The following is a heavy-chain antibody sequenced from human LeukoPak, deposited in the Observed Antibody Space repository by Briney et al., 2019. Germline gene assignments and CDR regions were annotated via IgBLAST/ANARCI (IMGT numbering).Heavy chain of an antibody. CDR1: GFIFSSYS. Sequence: GGSLRLSCAASGFIFSSYSMNWVRQAPGKGLEWVSYISSSSSTIYYADSVKGRFTISRDNAKNSLFLQMNSLRAEDTAVYYCARGRIAVAEDWFDPWGQGTLVTVSS. J-gene: IGHJ5*02. CDR2: ISSSSSTI. V-gene: IGHV3-48*01. CDR3: ARGRIAVAEDWFDP. D-gene: IGHD6-19*01.